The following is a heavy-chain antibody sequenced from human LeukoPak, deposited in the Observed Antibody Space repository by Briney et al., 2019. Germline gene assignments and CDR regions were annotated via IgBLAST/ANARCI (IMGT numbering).Heavy chain of an antibody. D-gene: IGHD3-3*01. CDR2: IYYSGST. J-gene: IGHJ4*02. CDR1: GGSISSSTYY. V-gene: IGHV4-39*01. CDR3: ARLTYYDFWSGPLGYREY. Sequence: SETLSLTCTVSGGSISSSTYYWGWIRQPPGKGLEWIGSIYYSGSTYYNPSLKSRVTISVDTSKNQFSLKVSSVTAADTAVYYCARLTYYDFWSGPLGYREYWGQGTLVTVSS.